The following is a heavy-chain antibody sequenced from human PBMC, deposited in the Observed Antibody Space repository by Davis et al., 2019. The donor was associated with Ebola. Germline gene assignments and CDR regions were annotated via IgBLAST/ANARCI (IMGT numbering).Heavy chain of an antibody. CDR3: VRDSGYYSHDY. Sequence: PGGSLRLSCAASGFTSSNFHIHCVRQPPGKGLVWVARIDPDGTGTNYADSVKGRFTISRDNAKNTLSLQMNSLRVEDTAVYYCVRDSGYYSHDYWGHGTLVTVSS. D-gene: IGHD5-12*01. J-gene: IGHJ4*01. CDR2: IDPDGTGT. CDR1: GFTSSNFH. V-gene: IGHV3-74*01.